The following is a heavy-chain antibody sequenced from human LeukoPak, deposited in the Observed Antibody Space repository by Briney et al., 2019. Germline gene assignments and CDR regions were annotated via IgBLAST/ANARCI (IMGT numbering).Heavy chain of an antibody. CDR1: GGSISSYY. D-gene: IGHD3-10*01. CDR3: ARVRVYYYGSGYGEFDP. J-gene: IGHJ5*02. CDR2: IYYSGST. Sequence: SETLSLTCTVSGGSISSYYWSWIRQPPGKGLEWIGYIYYSGSTNYNPSLKSRVTISVDTSKNQFSLKLSSVTAADTAVYYCARVRVYYYGSGYGEFDPWGQGTLVTVSS. V-gene: IGHV4-59*01.